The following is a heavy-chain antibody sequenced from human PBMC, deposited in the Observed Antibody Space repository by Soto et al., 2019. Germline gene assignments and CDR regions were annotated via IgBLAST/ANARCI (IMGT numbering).Heavy chain of an antibody. CDR2: ISGSGGST. J-gene: IGHJ6*03. CDR3: AKDGGYCSGGSCYDYYYYMDV. V-gene: IGHV3-23*01. Sequence: PVGCLRDSCAASGLTCSNYAMSWVRQATGKGLEWVSAISGSGGSTYYADSVKGRFTISRDNSKNTLYLQMNSLRAEDTAVYYCAKDGGYCSGGSCYDYYYYMDVWGKGTTVTGSS. CDR1: GLTCSNYA. D-gene: IGHD2-15*01.